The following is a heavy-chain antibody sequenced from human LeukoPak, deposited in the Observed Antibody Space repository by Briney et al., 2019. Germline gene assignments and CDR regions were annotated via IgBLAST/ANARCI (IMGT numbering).Heavy chain of an antibody. J-gene: IGHJ4*02. Sequence: PGRSLRLSCAASGFTFSSYGMHWVRQAPGKGLEWVAVISYDGSNKYYADSVKGRFTISRDNSKNTLYLQMNSLRAEDTAVYYCAKARTPRKYSSGYEFDYWGQGTLVTISS. D-gene: IGHD5-18*01. CDR2: ISYDGSNK. V-gene: IGHV3-30*18. CDR1: GFTFSSYG. CDR3: AKARTPRKYSSGYEFDY.